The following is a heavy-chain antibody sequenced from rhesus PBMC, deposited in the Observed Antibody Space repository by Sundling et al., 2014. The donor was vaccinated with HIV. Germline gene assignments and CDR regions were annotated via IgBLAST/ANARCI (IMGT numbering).Heavy chain of an antibody. J-gene: IGHJ6*01. CDR2: IYGRGGST. CDR1: GGSISDSYF. CDR3: ARGFPYNAWYGHYGLDS. D-gene: IGHD6-31*01. V-gene: IGHV4-106*01. Sequence: QVQLQESGPGLVKPSETLSLTCAVSGGSISDSYFWSWIRQPPGKGLEWIGYIYGRGGSTYYNPSLKSRVTISKDTSKSQFSLRLTSVTAADTAVYYCARGFPYNAWYGHYGLDSWGQGVVVTVSS.